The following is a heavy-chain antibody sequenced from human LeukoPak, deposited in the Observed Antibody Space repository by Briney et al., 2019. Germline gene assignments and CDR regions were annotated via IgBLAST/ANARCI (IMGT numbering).Heavy chain of an antibody. V-gene: IGHV1-18*01. CDR1: GYTFTSYG. Sequence: ASVKVSCKASGYTFTSYGISWVRQAPGRGLEWMGWISAYNGNTNYAQKLQGRVTVTTDTSTSTAYMELRSLRSDDTAVYYCARDLEDTYDYVWGSPSSGSDYWGQGTLVTVSS. CDR2: ISAYNGNT. CDR3: ARDLEDTYDYVWGSPSSGSDY. D-gene: IGHD3-16*01. J-gene: IGHJ4*02.